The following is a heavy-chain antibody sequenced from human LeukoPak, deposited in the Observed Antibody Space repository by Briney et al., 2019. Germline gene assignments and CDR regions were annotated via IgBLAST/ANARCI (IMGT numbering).Heavy chain of an antibody. CDR3: ARAYSGSYSGVNY. D-gene: IGHD1-26*01. CDR1: GGSFSGYY. Sequence: PSETLSLTCAVYGGSFSGYYWSWIRQPPGKGLEWIGEINHSGSTNYNPSLKSRVTISVDTSKNQFSLKLSSVTAADTAVYYCARAYSGSYSGVNYWGQGTLVTVSS. V-gene: IGHV4-34*01. J-gene: IGHJ4*02. CDR2: INHSGST.